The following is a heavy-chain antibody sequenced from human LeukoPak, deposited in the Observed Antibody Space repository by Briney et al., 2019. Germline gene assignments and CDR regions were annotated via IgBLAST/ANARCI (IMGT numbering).Heavy chain of an antibody. V-gene: IGHV1-2*02. CDR2: INPNSGGT. CDR3: ARDSGGNSDWNYYYYYMDV. J-gene: IGHJ6*03. D-gene: IGHD2/OR15-2a*01. Sequence: ASVKVSCKASGYTFTGYYMHWVRQAPGQGLEWMGWINPNSGGTNYAQKFQGRVTMTKDTSASTVYMELSRLRSEDTAIYYCARDSGGNSDWNYYYYYMDVWGNGTTVTISS. CDR1: GYTFTGYY.